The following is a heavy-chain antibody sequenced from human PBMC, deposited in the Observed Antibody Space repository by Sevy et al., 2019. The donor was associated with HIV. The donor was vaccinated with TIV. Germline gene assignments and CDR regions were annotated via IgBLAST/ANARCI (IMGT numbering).Heavy chain of an antibody. V-gene: IGHV3-21*01. Sequence: GESLKISCAASGFTFSSYSMNWVRQAPGKGLEWVSSISSSSSYIYYADSVKGRFTISRDNAKNSLYLQMNSLRAEDTAVYYCAREISSTVTVFDYWGQGTLVTVSS. D-gene: IGHD5-12*01. CDR3: AREISSTVTVFDY. CDR2: ISSSSSYI. J-gene: IGHJ4*02. CDR1: GFTFSSYS.